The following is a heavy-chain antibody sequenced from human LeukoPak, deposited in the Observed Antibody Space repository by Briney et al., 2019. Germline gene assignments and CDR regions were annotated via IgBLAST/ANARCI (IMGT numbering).Heavy chain of an antibody. CDR3: ARASGSFDY. CDR1: GFTFSNYG. D-gene: IGHD1-26*01. J-gene: IGHJ4*02. V-gene: IGHV3-33*01. CDR2: IWPDGSNK. Sequence: GGSLRLSCAASGFTFSNYGLHWVRQAPGKGLEWVAVIWPDGSNKYYAGSVKGRFTISRDDSKNTLYLQMNSLRAEDSAVYYCARASGSFDYWGQGTLITVSS.